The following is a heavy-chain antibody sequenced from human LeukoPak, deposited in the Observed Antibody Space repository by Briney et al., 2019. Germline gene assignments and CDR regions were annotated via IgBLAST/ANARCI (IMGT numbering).Heavy chain of an antibody. CDR2: IYSGGST. Sequence: PGGSLRLSCAASAFSVSSSYMAWVRQAPGKGLEWVSFIYSGGSTYYADSVKGRFTISRDNSKNTLYLQMNSLRAEDTAVYYCARRAGAYSHPYDYWGQGTLVTVSS. CDR1: AFSVSSSY. D-gene: IGHD4/OR15-4a*01. J-gene: IGHJ4*02. CDR3: ARRAGAYSHPYDY. V-gene: IGHV3-53*01.